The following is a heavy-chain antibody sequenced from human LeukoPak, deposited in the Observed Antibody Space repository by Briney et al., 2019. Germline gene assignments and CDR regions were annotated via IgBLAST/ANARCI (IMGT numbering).Heavy chain of an antibody. CDR3: AKNYDSSGYYESVDAFDI. Sequence: GGSLRLSCAASGFTFSSYWMSWVRQAPGKGLEWVANIKQDGSEKYYVDSVKGRFTISRDNAKNSPYLQMNSLRAEDTAVYYCAKNYDSSGYYESVDAFDIWGQGTMVTVSP. J-gene: IGHJ3*02. V-gene: IGHV3-7*01. CDR2: IKQDGSEK. D-gene: IGHD3-22*01. CDR1: GFTFSSYW.